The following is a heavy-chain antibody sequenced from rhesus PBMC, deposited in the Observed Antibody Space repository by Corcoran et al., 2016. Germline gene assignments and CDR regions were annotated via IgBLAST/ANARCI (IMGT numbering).Heavy chain of an antibody. D-gene: IGHD4-23*01. CDR3: ARCDSNRFDF. Sequence: QLQLQESGPGLVKPSETLSLTCAVSGGSISSNLWSWIRQTTGKGLEWIGRISGSGGSTDYNPPLKSRVTISTETSKNQLSLTLSSVTASDTVVYYCARCDSNRFDFWGQGVLVTVSS. CDR1: GGSISSNL. CDR2: ISGSGGST. V-gene: IGHV4-173*01. J-gene: IGHJ4*01.